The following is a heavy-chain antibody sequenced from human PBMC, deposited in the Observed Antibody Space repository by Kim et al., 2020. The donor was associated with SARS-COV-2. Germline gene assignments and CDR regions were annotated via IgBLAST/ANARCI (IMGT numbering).Heavy chain of an antibody. D-gene: IGHD3-16*01. CDR3: ARGHGGPGYYGMDV. CDR2: IYYSGST. CDR1: GGSISSSSYY. Sequence: SETLSLTCTVSGGSISSSSYYWGWIRQPPGKGLEWIGSIYYSGSTYYNPSLKSRVTISVDTSKNQFSLKLSSVTAADTAVYYCARGHGGPGYYGMDVWGQGTTVTVSS. J-gene: IGHJ6*02. V-gene: IGHV4-39*07.